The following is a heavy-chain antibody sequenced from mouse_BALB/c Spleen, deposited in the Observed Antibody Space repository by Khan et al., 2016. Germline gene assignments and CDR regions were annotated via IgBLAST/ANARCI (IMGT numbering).Heavy chain of an antibody. D-gene: IGHD2-4*01. V-gene: IGHV10-1*02. Sequence: EVELVESGGGLVQPKGSLKLSCAASGFTFNTYAMNWVRQAPGKGLEWVARIRSKSNNYATYYADSVKDRITISRDDSQSMLYLQMKNLKTEDTAMYYCVGYDYDYWGQGTSVTVSS. J-gene: IGHJ4*01. CDR3: VGYDYDY. CDR2: IRSKSNNYAT. CDR1: GFTFNTYA.